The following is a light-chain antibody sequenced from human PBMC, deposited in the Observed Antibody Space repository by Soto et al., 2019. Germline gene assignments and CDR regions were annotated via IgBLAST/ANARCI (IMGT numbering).Light chain of an antibody. V-gene: IGKV3-11*01. Sequence: EIVLTQSPATLSLSPGERANLSCRASQTISNFLAWYQQRPGQPPRLLIYDASKRATDIPARFSGSGSEADFTLTISSLEPEDFAVYYCQQRTDGVTFGGGTKVDIK. CDR3: QQRTDGVT. J-gene: IGKJ4*01. CDR2: DAS. CDR1: QTISNF.